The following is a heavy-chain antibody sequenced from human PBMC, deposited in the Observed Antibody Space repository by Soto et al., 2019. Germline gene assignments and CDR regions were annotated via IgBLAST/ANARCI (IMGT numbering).Heavy chain of an antibody. CDR3: ARVRYSGYVPSTDAFDI. Sequence: SLRLSCSASLFTFSSYSMNWVLQSPFKLLECFSSISSSSSYIYYADSVKGRFTISRDNAKNSLYLQMNSLRAEDTAVYYCARVRYSGYVPSTDAFDIWGQGTMVTVSS. V-gene: IGHV3-21*01. J-gene: IGHJ3*02. CDR2: ISSSSSYI. D-gene: IGHD5-12*01. CDR1: LFTFSSYS.